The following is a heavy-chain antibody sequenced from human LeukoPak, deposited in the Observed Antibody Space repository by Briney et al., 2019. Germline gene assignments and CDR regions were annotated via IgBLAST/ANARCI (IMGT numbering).Heavy chain of an antibody. CDR1: GGSISSYY. Sequence: SETLSLTCTVSGGSISSYYWSWIRQPPGKGLEWIGYIYYSGSTDYNPSLKSRVTISVDTSKNQFSLKLSSVTAADTAVYYCARAVGAGPPNVLLWFGELLYHNEQYYFDYWGQGTLVTVSS. D-gene: IGHD3-10*01. CDR3: ARAVGAGPPNVLLWFGELLYHNEQYYFDY. CDR2: IYYSGST. J-gene: IGHJ4*02. V-gene: IGHV4-59*01.